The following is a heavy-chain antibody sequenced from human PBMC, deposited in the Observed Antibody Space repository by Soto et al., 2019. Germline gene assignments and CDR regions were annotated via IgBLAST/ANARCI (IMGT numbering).Heavy chain of an antibody. Sequence: QVQLVESGGGVVQPGRSLRLSCAASGFTFSTYGMHWVRQAPGMGLEWVAVIWYDGSHKDYADSVKGRFTISRDNSKNTLYLQMNSLRVEDTAVYYCARAVGPFDYRGQGTLVTVSS. CDR3: ARAVGPFDY. CDR2: IWYDGSHK. D-gene: IGHD1-26*01. J-gene: IGHJ4*02. V-gene: IGHV3-33*01. CDR1: GFTFSTYG.